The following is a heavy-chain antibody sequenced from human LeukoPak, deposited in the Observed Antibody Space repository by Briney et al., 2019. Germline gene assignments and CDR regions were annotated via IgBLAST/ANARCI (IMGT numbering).Heavy chain of an antibody. CDR3: ARYCTSTTCILRGFDY. CDR1: GYSFTSGHY. Sequence: SETLSLTCSVSGYSFTSGHYWGWIRQPPGKGLEWIANIYHTGSAHYNPSLKSRVTISVDTSKNQFFLKLSSVTAADTAVYYCARYCTSTTCILRGFDYWGQGTRVTVSS. V-gene: IGHV4-38-2*01. J-gene: IGHJ4*02. CDR2: IYHTGSA. D-gene: IGHD2-2*01.